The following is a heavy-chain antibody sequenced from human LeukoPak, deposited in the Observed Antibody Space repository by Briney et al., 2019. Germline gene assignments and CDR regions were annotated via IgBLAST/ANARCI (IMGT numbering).Heavy chain of an antibody. CDR1: GGSISISRDY. CDR2: IYHGGST. Sequence: ASETLSLTCTVSGGSISISRDYWGWIRQSPGKGLEWIGNIYHGGSTYYNPSLKSRVTISVDASKDQFSLKLTSVTAADTAVYYCARSNGDYFAYIDYWGQGTLVTVSS. D-gene: IGHD4-17*01. CDR3: ARSNGDYFAYIDY. J-gene: IGHJ4*02. V-gene: IGHV4-39*01.